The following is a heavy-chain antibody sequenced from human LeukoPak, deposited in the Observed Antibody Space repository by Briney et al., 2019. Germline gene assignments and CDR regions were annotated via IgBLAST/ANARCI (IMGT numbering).Heavy chain of an antibody. V-gene: IGHV3-21*01. CDR2: ISSSGSYI. CDR1: GFTFNNYS. D-gene: IGHD2-15*01. J-gene: IGHJ6*02. Sequence: GGSLRLSCAASGFTFNNYSMNWVRQAPGKGLEWVSSISSSGSYIHYADSVKGRFTISRDNAENSLYLQMNSLRVEDTAVYYCRKDDRKYCSGGSCFSLASSYYYALDVWGQGTTVTVSS. CDR3: RKDDRKYCSGGSCFSLASSYYYALDV.